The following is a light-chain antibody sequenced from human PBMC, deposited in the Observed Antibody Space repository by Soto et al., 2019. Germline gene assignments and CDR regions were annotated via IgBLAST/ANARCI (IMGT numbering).Light chain of an antibody. CDR1: QSVSNY. Sequence: EIVLTQSPATLSLSPGERATLSCRASQSVSNYLAWYQQKPGQAPRLLIYDASNRATGIPARFSGSGSGTDVTLTISSLEPEDCTVYYCQQRSNWPRLTFGGGTKVEIK. V-gene: IGKV3-11*01. CDR3: QQRSNWPRLT. J-gene: IGKJ4*01. CDR2: DAS.